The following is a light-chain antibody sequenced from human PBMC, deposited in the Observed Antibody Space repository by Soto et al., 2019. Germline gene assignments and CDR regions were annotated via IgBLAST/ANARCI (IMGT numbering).Light chain of an antibody. CDR1: QSVSGSY. J-gene: IGKJ1*01. V-gene: IGKV3-20*01. CDR2: GAC. Sequence: EIVLTQSPGTLSLSPGERATLSCRASQSVSGSYLAWYQQKPGQAPRLLIYGACSRATGIPDRFSGSGSGTDFTLTISRLEPENFAVYYCQQYGTSPWTFGQGTKVEIK. CDR3: QQYGTSPWT.